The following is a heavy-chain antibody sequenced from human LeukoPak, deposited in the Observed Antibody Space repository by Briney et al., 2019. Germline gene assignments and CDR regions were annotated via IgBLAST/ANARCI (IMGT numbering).Heavy chain of an antibody. CDR3: AKDHYGSSVY. V-gene: IGHV3-23*01. CDR2: ISGSGGST. CDR1: GFTFSDYY. J-gene: IGHJ4*02. Sequence: PGGSLRLSCAASGFTFSDYYMSGIRQAPGKGLEWVSGISGSGGSTYYADSVKGRFTISRDNSKNMLYLQMNSLRAEDTAVYYCAKDHYGSSVYWGQGTLVTVSS. D-gene: IGHD3-10*01.